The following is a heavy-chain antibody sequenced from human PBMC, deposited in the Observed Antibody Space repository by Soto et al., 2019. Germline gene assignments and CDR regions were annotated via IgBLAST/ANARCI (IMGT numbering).Heavy chain of an antibody. V-gene: IGHV1-69*13. CDR2: IIPIFGTA. D-gene: IGHD5-12*01. CDR1: GGTFSSYA. CDR3: ARDRDGYISWFDH. J-gene: IGHJ5*02. Sequence: GXSVKDSCKASGGTFSSYAISWVRQAPGQGLEWMGGIIPIFGTANYAQKFQGRVTITADESTSTAYMELSSLRSEDTAVYYCARDRDGYISWFDHWGQGTLVTVSS.